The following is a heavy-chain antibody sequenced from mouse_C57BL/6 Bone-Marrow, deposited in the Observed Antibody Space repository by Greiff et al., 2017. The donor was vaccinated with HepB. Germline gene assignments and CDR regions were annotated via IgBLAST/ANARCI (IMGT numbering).Heavy chain of an antibody. CDR3: ASPDGSYDY. D-gene: IGHD2-3*01. Sequence: EVQLVESGGDLVKPGGSLKLSCAASGFTFSSYGMSWVRQTPDKRLEWVATISSGGSYTYYPDSVKGRFTISRDNAKNTLYLQMSILKSEDTAMYYCASPDGSYDYWGQGTTLTVSS. J-gene: IGHJ2*01. V-gene: IGHV5-6*01. CDR2: ISSGGSYT. CDR1: GFTFSSYG.